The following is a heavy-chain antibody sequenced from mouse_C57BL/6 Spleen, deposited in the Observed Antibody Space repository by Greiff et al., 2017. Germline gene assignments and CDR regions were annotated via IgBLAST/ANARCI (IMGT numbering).Heavy chain of an antibody. CDR2: ISSGGSYT. CDR1: GFTFSSYG. Sequence: VQLKESGGDLVKPGGSLKLSCAASGFTFSSYGMSWVRQTPDKRLEWVATISSGGSYTYYPDSVKGRFTISRDNAKNTLYLQMSSLKSEDTAMYYCARQNGNYVGYFDVWGTGTTVTVSS. CDR3: ARQNGNYVGYFDV. V-gene: IGHV5-6*01. D-gene: IGHD2-1*01. J-gene: IGHJ1*03.